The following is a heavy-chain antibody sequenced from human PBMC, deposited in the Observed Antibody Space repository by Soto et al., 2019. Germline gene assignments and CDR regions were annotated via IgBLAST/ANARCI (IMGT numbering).Heavy chain of an antibody. V-gene: IGHV3-30*03. CDR1: GFTFSSYG. CDR2: ISYDGSNK. J-gene: IGHJ6*02. D-gene: IGHD2-2*01. CDR3: ARDGAMRDYPYYYYYYGMDV. Sequence: GGSLRLSCAASGFTFSSYGMHWVRQAPGKGLEWVAVISYDGSNKYYADSVKGRFTISRDNSKNTLYLQMNSLRAEDTAVYYCARDGAMRDYPYYYYYYGMDVWGQGTTVTVS.